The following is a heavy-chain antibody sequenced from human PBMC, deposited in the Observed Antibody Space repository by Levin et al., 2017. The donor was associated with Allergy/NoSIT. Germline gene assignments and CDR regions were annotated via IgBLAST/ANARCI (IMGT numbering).Heavy chain of an antibody. D-gene: IGHD6-13*01. CDR3: ARGGIAAAGTPTVDY. CDR2: INPSGGST. J-gene: IGHJ4*02. Sequence: ASVKVSCKASGYTFTSYYMHWVRQAPGQGLEWMGIINPSGGSTSYAQKFQGRVTMTRDTSTSTVYMELSSLRSEDTAVYYCARGGIAAAGTPTVDYWGQGTLVTVSS. CDR1: GYTFTSYY. V-gene: IGHV1-46*01.